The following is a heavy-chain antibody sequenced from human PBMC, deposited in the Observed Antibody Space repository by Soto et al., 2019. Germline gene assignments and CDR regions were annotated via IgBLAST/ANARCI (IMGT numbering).Heavy chain of an antibody. Sequence: QVPLVQSGAEVKKPGSSVTVSCKASGGTFSSYAIHWVRQAPGQGLEWMGGIIPMYGPAKYAQRFQGRVTSTADESTTTVYRELTSLTSQDTAVDYCARVTSMVRGVIDNWFDPWGHGTLVTVSS. D-gene: IGHD3-10*01. J-gene: IGHJ5*02. CDR1: GGTFSSYA. V-gene: IGHV1-69*01. CDR3: ARVTSMVRGVIDNWFDP. CDR2: IIPMYGPA.